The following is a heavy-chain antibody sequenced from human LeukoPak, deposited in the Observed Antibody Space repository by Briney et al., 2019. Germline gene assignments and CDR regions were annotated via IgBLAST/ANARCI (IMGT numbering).Heavy chain of an antibody. D-gene: IGHD2-15*01. Sequence: GASVKVSCKASGYTFTGYYMHWVRQAPGHGLEWMGWINPNSGGTTYAQKFQGRVTMTRDTSISTAYMELSRLGSDDTAVYYCARGCSGGSCYDDYWGQGTLVTVSS. CDR1: GYTFTGYY. V-gene: IGHV1-2*02. J-gene: IGHJ4*02. CDR2: INPNSGGT. CDR3: ARGCSGGSCYDDY.